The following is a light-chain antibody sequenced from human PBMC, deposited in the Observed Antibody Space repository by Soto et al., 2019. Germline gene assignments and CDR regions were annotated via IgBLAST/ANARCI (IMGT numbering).Light chain of an antibody. CDR1: QSVNRN. V-gene: IGKV3-11*01. J-gene: IGKJ1*01. Sequence: EIVLTQSAGTLSLSPGERATLSCRASQSVNRNLAWYRQKPGQAPRLLIFDASKRATGMPARFSGGGSGTDFTLTISSLEPEDFSFYYCQQRSNWTFGQGTKVDIK. CDR3: QQRSNWT. CDR2: DAS.